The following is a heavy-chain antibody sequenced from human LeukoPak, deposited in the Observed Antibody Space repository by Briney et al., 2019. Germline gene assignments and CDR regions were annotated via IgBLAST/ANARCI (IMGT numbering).Heavy chain of an antibody. V-gene: IGHV4-61*08. CDR2: IYHSGST. J-gene: IGHJ4*02. CDR1: GGSISSGGYY. D-gene: IGHD4-11*01. CDR3: ARVSLGTVTIDY. Sequence: PSETLSLTCTVSGGSISSGGYYWSWIRQPPGKGLEWIGYIYHSGSTNYNPSLKSRVTISVDTSKNQFSLKLSSVTAADTAVYYCARVSLGTVTIDYWGQGTLVTVSS.